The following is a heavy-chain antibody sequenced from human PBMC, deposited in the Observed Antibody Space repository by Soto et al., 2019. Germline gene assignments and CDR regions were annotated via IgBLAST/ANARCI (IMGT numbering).Heavy chain of an antibody. Sequence: ASVKVSCKASGFNFAGYFLHWVRQAPGQGLEWMGWISAYNGNTNYAQKLQGRVTMTTDTSTSTAYMELRSMRSDDTAVYYCARGGPMDAFDIWGQGTMVTVSS. D-gene: IGHD5-12*01. CDR1: GFNFAGYF. CDR2: ISAYNGNT. V-gene: IGHV1-18*04. CDR3: ARGGPMDAFDI. J-gene: IGHJ3*02.